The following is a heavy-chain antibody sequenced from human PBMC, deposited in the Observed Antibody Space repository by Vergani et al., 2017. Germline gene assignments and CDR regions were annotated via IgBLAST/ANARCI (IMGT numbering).Heavy chain of an antibody. CDR2: ISYHGSNK. J-gene: IGHJ4*02. CDR1: GFTFSSYA. Sequence: QVQLVESGGSVVQPGKSLRLSCGASGFTFSSYAMHWVRQAPGKGLEWVAVISYHGSNKYYADSVKGRFTISRDNSKNTLYLQMNGLRAEDTAVYYCAGQIIVVAAIDYWGQGTLVTVSS. CDR3: AGQIIVVAAIDY. D-gene: IGHD2-2*02. V-gene: IGHV3-30*04.